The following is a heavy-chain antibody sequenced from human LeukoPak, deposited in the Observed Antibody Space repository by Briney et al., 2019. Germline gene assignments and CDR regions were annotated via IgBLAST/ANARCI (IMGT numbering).Heavy chain of an antibody. V-gene: IGHV1-69*13. D-gene: IGHD2-2*01. J-gene: IGHJ5*02. CDR1: GGTFSSYA. Sequence: ASVKVSCKASGGTFSSYAISWVRQAPGQGLEWMGGIIPIFGTANYAQKFQGRVTITADESTSTAYMELSSLRSEDTAVYYCARANQLPMRSNWFDPWGQGTLVTVSS. CDR2: IIPIFGTA. CDR3: ARANQLPMRSNWFDP.